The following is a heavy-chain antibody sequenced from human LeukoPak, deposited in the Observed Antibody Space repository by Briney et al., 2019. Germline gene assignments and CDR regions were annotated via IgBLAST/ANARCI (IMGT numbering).Heavy chain of an antibody. CDR3: AVPGIAAAGTIDY. V-gene: IGHV4-39*01. CDR2: IYYSGST. CDR1: GGSISSSSYY. D-gene: IGHD6-13*01. J-gene: IGHJ4*02. Sequence: PSETLSLTCTVSGGSISSSSYYWGWIRQPPGKGLEWIGSIYYSGSTYYNPSLKSRVIISVDTSKNQFSLKLSSVTAADTAVYYCAVPGIAAAGTIDYWGQGTLVTVSS.